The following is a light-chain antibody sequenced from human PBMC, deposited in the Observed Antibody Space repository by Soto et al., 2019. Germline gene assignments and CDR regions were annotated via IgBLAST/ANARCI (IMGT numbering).Light chain of an antibody. V-gene: IGKV3-11*01. CDR1: QSVPSSD. CDR2: DAS. CDR3: QQRSNWPPIT. J-gene: IGKJ5*01. Sequence: EIVLTQSPATLSLSPGERAALSCRASQSVPSSDLAWYQQKPGQAPRLLIYDASNRATGIPARFSGSGSGTDFTLTISSLEPEDFAVYYCQQRSNWPPITFGQGTRLEIK.